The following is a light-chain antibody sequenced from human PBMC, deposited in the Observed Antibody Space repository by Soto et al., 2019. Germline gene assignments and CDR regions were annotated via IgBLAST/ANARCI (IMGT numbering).Light chain of an antibody. CDR2: SAS. CDR1: QSFGRW. CDR3: QQYTCFST. Sequence: DIQMTQSPSTLSASVGDRVNITCRASQSFGRWLAWYQQKPGKAPKLLVFSASRLDSGAPSRFSGSGSGTDFTLTISSLQPDDFATYYCQQYTCFSTFGQGTKLEIK. J-gene: IGKJ2*01. V-gene: IGKV1-5*03.